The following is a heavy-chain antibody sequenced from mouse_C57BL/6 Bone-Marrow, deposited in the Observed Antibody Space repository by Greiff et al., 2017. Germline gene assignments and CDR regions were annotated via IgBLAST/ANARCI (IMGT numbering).Heavy chain of an antibody. D-gene: IGHD2-5*01. J-gene: IGHJ1*03. Sequence: VMLVESGAELAKPGASVKLSCKASGYTFTSYWMHWVKQRPGQGLEWIGYINPSSGYTKYNQKFKDKATLTADKSSSTAYMQLSSLTYEDSAVYYCARSYYSNYVYWYFDVWGTGTTVTVSS. CDR2: INPSSGYT. CDR3: ARSYYSNYVYWYFDV. CDR1: GYTFTSYW. V-gene: IGHV1-7*01.